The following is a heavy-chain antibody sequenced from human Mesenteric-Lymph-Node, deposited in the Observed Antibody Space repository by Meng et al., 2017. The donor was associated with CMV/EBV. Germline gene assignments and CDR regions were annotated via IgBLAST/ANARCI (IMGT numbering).Heavy chain of an antibody. CDR3: TKEPDM. J-gene: IGHJ4*02. D-gene: IGHD1-14*01. CDR2: IRYDGSNK. Sequence: GESLKISCAASGFTLSNYGMHWVCQAPGKGLEWVAFIRYDGSNKDYADSVKGRFTISRDNSKNTLYLQMNSLRAEDTAVYYCTKEPDMWGQGTLVTVSS. V-gene: IGHV3-30*02. CDR1: GFTLSNYG.